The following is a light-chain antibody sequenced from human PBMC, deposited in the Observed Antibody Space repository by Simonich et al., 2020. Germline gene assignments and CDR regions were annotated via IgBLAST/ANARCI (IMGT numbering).Light chain of an antibody. CDR3: SSYTSSSTLV. Sequence: QSALTQPASVSGSPGQSITISCTGTSSDVGGYNYVSWYQQHPGKPPKLIIYDVSNRPSVVSNRFSGSRSGNTASLTISGLQAEDEADYYCSSYTSSSTLVFGGGTKLTVL. CDR1: SSDVGGYNY. V-gene: IGLV2-14*03. CDR2: DVS. J-gene: IGLJ2*01.